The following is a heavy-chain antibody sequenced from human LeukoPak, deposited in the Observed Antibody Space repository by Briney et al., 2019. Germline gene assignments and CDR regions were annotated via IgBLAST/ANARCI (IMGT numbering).Heavy chain of an antibody. CDR2: IYYSVST. V-gene: IGHV4-59*01. CDR3: ARENQHTQIYDY. CDR1: GGSISSYY. Sequence: PSETLSLTCTVPGGSISSYYWSWIRQPPGKGLGWIGYIYYSVSTNYNPSLKSRVTIYVDTSKNQFYLKLSSVTAADTAVYSCARENQHTQIYDYWGQGTLVTVSS. J-gene: IGHJ4*02. D-gene: IGHD2-2*01.